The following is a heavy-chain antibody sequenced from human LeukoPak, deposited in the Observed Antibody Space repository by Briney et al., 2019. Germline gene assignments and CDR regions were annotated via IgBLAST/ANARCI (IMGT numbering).Heavy chain of an antibody. Sequence: PGGSLRLSCAASGFTVSSNYMSWVRQAPGKGLEWVSGISWNSGSIGYADSVKGRFTISRDNAKNSLYLQMNSLRAEGTALYYCGTSNYYDSSGHMEIDYWGQGTLVTVSS. CDR2: ISWNSGSI. CDR1: GFTVSSNY. J-gene: IGHJ4*02. V-gene: IGHV3-9*01. D-gene: IGHD3-22*01. CDR3: GTSNYYDSSGHMEIDY.